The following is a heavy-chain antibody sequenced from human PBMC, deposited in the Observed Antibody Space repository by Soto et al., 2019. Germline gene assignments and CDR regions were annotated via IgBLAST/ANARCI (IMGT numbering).Heavy chain of an antibody. CDR2: INPNSGGT. CDR3: AKWEGIAVDGPNYYGLDV. CDR1: GYTFTGAY. Sequence: ASVKVSCKASGYTFTGAYIHWVRQAPGQGLEWMGCINPNSGGTEFAQKFQGRVTVTRDTSITTVYMEMNSLRAEDTAIYYCAKWEGIAVDGPNYYGLDVWGQGTSVTVSS. D-gene: IGHD6-19*01. V-gene: IGHV1-2*02. J-gene: IGHJ6*02.